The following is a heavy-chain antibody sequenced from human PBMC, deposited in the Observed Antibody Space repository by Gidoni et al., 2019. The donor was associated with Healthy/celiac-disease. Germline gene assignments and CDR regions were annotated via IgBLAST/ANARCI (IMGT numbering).Heavy chain of an antibody. J-gene: IGHJ6*03. V-gene: IGHV4-34*01. Sequence: QVQLQQWGAGPLKPSETLSLTCSVYGGSFSGYYWSWIRQPPGKGLEWIGEINHSGSTNYNPSLKSLVTRSVDTSKNQFSLKLRSVTAADTAVYYCARRGGYCSSTSCLGEAPYYYYMDVWGKGTTVTVSS. CDR2: INHSGST. CDR3: ARRGGYCSSTSCLGEAPYYYYMDV. D-gene: IGHD2-2*03. CDR1: GGSFSGYY.